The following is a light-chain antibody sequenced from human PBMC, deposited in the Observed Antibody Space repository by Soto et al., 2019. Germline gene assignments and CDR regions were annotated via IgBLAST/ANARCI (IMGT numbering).Light chain of an antibody. Sequence: DIVMTQSPDSLAESLGERATINCKSSQSILSRSNNKNYLAWHQQKPGQPPKLLISYSSTRESGVPDRFSGSGSGTDFTLTISSLQAEDVAVYYCQQHYGSPLNFGGGTRIDIK. CDR1: QSILSRSNNKNY. V-gene: IGKV4-1*01. CDR3: QQHYGSPLN. J-gene: IGKJ4*01. CDR2: YSS.